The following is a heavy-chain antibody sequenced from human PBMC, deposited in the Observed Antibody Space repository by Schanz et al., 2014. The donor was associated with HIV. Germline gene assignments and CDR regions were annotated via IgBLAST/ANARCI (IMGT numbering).Heavy chain of an antibody. Sequence: QVQLVQSGAEVKKSGSSVKVSCKASGGTIRNLGITWVRQAPGQGLEWMGVIIPLFGTSNYAQKFQGRATITADESTSTAYMELSSLRSEDTAVYYCARTYTGDWSTGADWGQGTLVTVSS. CDR2: IIPLFGTS. J-gene: IGHJ4*02. D-gene: IGHD2-21*02. CDR3: ARTYTGDWSTGAD. CDR1: GGTIRNLG. V-gene: IGHV1-69*01.